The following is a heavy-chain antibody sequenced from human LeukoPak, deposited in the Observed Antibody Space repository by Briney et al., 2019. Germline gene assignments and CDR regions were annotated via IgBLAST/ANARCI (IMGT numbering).Heavy chain of an antibody. D-gene: IGHD6-6*01. CDR2: IIPIFGAA. V-gene: IGHV1-69*06. CDR3: ARRLTVYSSSSSASDFDY. J-gene: IGHJ4*02. Sequence: SVKVSCKASGYTFTSYYMHWVRQAPGQGLEWMGGIIPIFGAANYAQKFQGRVTITADSSTSSGYMELSSLTSEDTAVYYCARRLTVYSSSSSASDFDYWGQGTLVTVSS. CDR1: GYTFTSYY.